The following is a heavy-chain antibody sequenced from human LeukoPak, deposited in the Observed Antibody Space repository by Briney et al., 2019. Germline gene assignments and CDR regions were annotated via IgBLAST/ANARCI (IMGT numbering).Heavy chain of an antibody. D-gene: IGHD3-10*01. CDR3: ARVRATMVRGVIYYYYGMDV. CDR1: GYTFTGYY. CDR2: INPNSGGT. J-gene: IGHJ6*02. V-gene: IGHV1-2*06. Sequence: ASVKVSCKASGYTFTGYYMHWVRQAPGQGLEWMGRINPNSGGTNYAQKFQGRVTMTRDTSISTAYMELSRLRSDDTAVHYCARVRATMVRGVIYYYYGMDVWGQGTTVTVSS.